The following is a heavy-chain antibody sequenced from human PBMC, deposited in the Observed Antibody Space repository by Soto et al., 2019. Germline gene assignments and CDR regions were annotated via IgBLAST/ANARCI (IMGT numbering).Heavy chain of an antibody. J-gene: IGHJ4*02. CDR2: ISYDGSKQ. D-gene: IGHD1-7*01. CDR3: AKEVEWFVIGTTYGLDS. V-gene: IGHV3-30*18. CDR1: GFIFSTFD. Sequence: GSLRLSCEASGFIFSTFDIHWVRQAPGKGLDWLGLISYDGSKQYYADSVKGRFTISRDNSKNTLYLQMNSLRPEDTAVYYCAKEVEWFVIGTTYGLDSWGQGTLVTVSS.